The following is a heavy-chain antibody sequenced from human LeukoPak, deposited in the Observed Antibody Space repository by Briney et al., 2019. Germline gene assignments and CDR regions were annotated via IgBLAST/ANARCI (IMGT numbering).Heavy chain of an antibody. CDR1: GGSISSGGYY. J-gene: IGHJ4*02. CDR3: ARALGDWSGYSYVDY. V-gene: IGHV4-31*03. Sequence: PSQTLSLTCTVSGGSISSGGYYWSWIRQHPGKGLEWIGYIYYSGSTYYNPSLKSRVTISVDTSKNQFSLKLSSVTAADTAVYYCARALGDWSGYSYVDYWGQGTLVTVSS. CDR2: IYYSGST. D-gene: IGHD3-3*01.